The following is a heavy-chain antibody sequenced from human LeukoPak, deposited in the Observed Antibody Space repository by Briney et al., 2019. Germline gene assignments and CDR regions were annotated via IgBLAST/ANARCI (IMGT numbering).Heavy chain of an antibody. V-gene: IGHV4-59*01. Sequence: PSETLSLTCTVSGGSISSYYWSWIRQPPGKGLEWIGYIYYSGTTNYNPSLKSRVTISVDTSKNQFSLKLSSVTAADTAVYYCAMFSSGWEDFDYWGQGTLVTVSS. CDR2: IYYSGTT. D-gene: IGHD6-19*01. J-gene: IGHJ4*02. CDR1: GGSISSYY. CDR3: AMFSSGWEDFDY.